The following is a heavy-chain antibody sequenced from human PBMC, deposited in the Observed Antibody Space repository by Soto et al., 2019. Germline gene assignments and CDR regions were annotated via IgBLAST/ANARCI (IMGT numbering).Heavy chain of an antibody. J-gene: IGHJ4*02. CDR1: GYTFSSYA. CDR2: INAGNGNT. D-gene: IGHD3-10*01. CDR3: ARGGPPIDY. V-gene: IGHV1-3*05. Sequence: QVQLVQSGAEEKKPGASVKVSCKASGYTFSSYAMHWVRQAPGQRLEWMGWINAGNGNTKYSKKFQGRVTITRDTPASKAYMELSSLRSEDTAVYYCARGGPPIDYWGQGTLVTVSS.